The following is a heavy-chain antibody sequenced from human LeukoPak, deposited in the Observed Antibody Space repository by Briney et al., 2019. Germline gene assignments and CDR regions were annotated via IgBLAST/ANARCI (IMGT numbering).Heavy chain of an antibody. D-gene: IGHD2-15*01. CDR3: ARVDGSPDY. V-gene: IGHV1-8*03. J-gene: IGHJ4*02. CDR2: MNPKSGNT. CDR1: RYTFTRYD. Sequence: GASVKVSCKASRYTFTRYDINWVRQAPGQGLEWMGWMNPKSGNTGHAQKFQGRVTITRDTSISTVYMELSSLRSEDTALYFCARVDGSPDYWGQGTLVTVSS.